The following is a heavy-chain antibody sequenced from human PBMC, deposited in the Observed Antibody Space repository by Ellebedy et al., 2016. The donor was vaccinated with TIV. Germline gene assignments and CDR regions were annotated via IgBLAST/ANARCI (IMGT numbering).Heavy chain of an antibody. CDR2: INHSGST. D-gene: IGHD1-7*01. Sequence: MPSETLSLTCAVYGGSFSGYYWSWIRQPPGKGLAWIGEINHSGSTNYNPSLKSRITISVDTSKNQVSLKLTSVTAADTAVYFCAREGKGTTILHFWGQGTQVTVSS. CDR3: AREGKGTTILHF. J-gene: IGHJ4*02. V-gene: IGHV4-34*01. CDR1: GGSFSGYY.